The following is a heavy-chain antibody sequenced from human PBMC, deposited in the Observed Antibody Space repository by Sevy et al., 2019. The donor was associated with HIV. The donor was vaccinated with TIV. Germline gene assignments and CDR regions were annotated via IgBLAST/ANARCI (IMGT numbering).Heavy chain of an antibody. V-gene: IGHV3-23*01. CDR2: ISRSGRST. Sequence: GGSLRLSCAASGFTFSTYAMNWVRQAPGKGLEWVSSISRSGRSTYSADSVEGRFTSSRDNFKNTLYLQLSSLRVDVTAVYYCAKGYCDGGSCPRDYYYYGMDVWGQGTTVTVSS. D-gene: IGHD2-15*01. CDR3: AKGYCDGGSCPRDYYYYGMDV. J-gene: IGHJ6*02. CDR1: GFTFSTYA.